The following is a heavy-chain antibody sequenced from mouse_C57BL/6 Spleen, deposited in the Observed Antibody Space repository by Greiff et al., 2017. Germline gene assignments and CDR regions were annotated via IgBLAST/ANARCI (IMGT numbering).Heavy chain of an antibody. CDR2: IYPGNSDP. J-gene: IGHJ2*01. Sequence: VQLQQSGTVLARPGASVKMSCKTSGYTFTSYWMHWVKQRPGQGLEWIGAIYPGNSDPSYNQKFKGKAKLPAVTSASTAYMELSSLTNEDSAVYYCTRMEDGNYTYYFDYWGQGTTLTVSS. CDR1: GYTFTSYW. CDR3: TRMEDGNYTYYFDY. V-gene: IGHV1-5*01. D-gene: IGHD2-1*01.